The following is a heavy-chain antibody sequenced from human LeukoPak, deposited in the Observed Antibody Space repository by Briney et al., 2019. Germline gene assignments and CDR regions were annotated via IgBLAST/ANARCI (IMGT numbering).Heavy chain of an antibody. V-gene: IGHV1-69*13. J-gene: IGHJ3*02. CDR3: ARDDRVEAFDI. Sequence: SVKVSCKASGYTFTSYAISWVRQAPGQGLEWMGGIIPIFGTANYAQKFQGRVTITADESTSTAYMELSSLRSEDTAVYYCARDDRVEAFDIWGQGTMVTVSS. CDR2: IIPIFGTA. CDR1: GYTFTSYA.